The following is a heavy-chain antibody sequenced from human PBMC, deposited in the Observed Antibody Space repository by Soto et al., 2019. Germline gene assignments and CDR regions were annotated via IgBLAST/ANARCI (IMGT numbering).Heavy chain of an antibody. CDR2: IYSSGST. CDR1: GGSISSGDYY. J-gene: IGHJ5*02. Sequence: QVQLQESGPGLVKPSQTLSLTCTVSGGSISSGDYYWSWIRQPPGKGLEWIGYIYSSGSTYYNPSHKDRVTISVDTSKNQFSLKLSSVTAADTAVYYCARDNPMTTVTWWFDPWGQGTLVTVSS. D-gene: IGHD4-17*01. V-gene: IGHV4-30-4*01. CDR3: ARDNPMTTVTWWFDP.